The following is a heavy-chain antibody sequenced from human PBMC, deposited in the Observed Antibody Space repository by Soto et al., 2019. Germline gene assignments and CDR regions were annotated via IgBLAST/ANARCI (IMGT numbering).Heavy chain of an antibody. Sequence: SVKVSCKASGGTFSSYAISCVRQAPGQGLEWMGGIIPIFGTANYAQKFQGRVTITADESTSTAYMELSSLRSEDTAVYYCARSIHWVRPYYYGMDVWGQGTTVTVSS. CDR2: IIPIFGTA. CDR1: GGTFSSYA. J-gene: IGHJ6*02. D-gene: IGHD3-16*01. CDR3: ARSIHWVRPYYYGMDV. V-gene: IGHV1-69*13.